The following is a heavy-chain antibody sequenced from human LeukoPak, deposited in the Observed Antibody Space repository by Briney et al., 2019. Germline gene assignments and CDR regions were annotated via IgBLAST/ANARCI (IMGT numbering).Heavy chain of an antibody. CDR2: ISYDGSNK. CDR3: AKDVTTVTTGWFDP. CDR1: GFTFSSYG. V-gene: IGHV3-30*18. Sequence: GGSLRLSCAASGFTFSSYGMHWVRQAPGKGLEWVAVISYDGSNKYYADSVKGRFTISRDNSKNMLYLQMNSLRAEDTAVYYCAKDVTTVTTGWFDPWGQGTLVTVSS. J-gene: IGHJ5*02. D-gene: IGHD4-17*01.